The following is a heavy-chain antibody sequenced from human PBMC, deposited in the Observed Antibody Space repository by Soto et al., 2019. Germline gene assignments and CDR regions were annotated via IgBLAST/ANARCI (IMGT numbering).Heavy chain of an antibody. J-gene: IGHJ4*02. D-gene: IGHD5-12*01. CDR2: INHSGST. V-gene: IGHV4-34*01. Sequence: SETLSLTCTVYGGSFSGYFWSWIRQPPGKGLEWIGEINHSGSTNYNPSLKSRVTISIDTSKNQFSLKLSSVTAADTAVYYCARRRYGGYFADYWGQGTLVTVSS. CDR3: ARRRYGGYFADY. CDR1: GGSFSGYF.